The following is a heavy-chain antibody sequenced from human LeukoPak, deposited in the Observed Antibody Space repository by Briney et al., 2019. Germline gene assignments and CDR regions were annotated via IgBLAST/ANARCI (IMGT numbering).Heavy chain of an antibody. V-gene: IGHV4-34*01. CDR2: INHSGST. CDR1: GGSFSGYY. D-gene: IGHD6-19*01. J-gene: IGHJ3*02. Sequence: PSETLSLTCAVYGGSFSGYYWSWIRQPPGKGLEWIGEINHSGSTNYNPSLKSRVTISVDTSKNQFSLKLSSVTAADTAVYYCARHGRYSSGWYKIPRAFDIWGQGTMVTVSS. CDR3: ARHGRYSSGWYKIPRAFDI.